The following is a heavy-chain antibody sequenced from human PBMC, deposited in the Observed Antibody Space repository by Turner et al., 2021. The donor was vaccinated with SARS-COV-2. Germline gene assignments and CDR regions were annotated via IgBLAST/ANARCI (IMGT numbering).Heavy chain of an antibody. V-gene: IGHV4-4*07. CDR1: GGSISSYY. Sequence: QVQLQESGPGLLKPSETLSPPCTVPGGSISSYYWSWIRQPAGKGLEWIGRIYTSGSTNYNPSLKSRVTMSVDTSKNQFSLKLSSVTAADTAVYYCARDRLITMVRGVTYYYYGMDVWGQGTTVTVSS. D-gene: IGHD3-10*01. CDR3: ARDRLITMVRGVTYYYYGMDV. J-gene: IGHJ6*02. CDR2: IYTSGST.